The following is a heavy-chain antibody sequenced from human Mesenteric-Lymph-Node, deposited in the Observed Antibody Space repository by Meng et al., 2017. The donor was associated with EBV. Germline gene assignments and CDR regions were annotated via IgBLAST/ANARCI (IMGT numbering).Heavy chain of an antibody. V-gene: IGHV1-24*01. CDR1: SNNLAELC. CDR2: VATEDGET. Sequence: QVQQVDVWSGVTQPCALVKISFMTCSNNLAELCMRWVRQAPGKGLEWMVCVATEDGETTYAQYLQGILIITEDTSTETTYMELSMLRSEDADMYYCTTDHTYGASYSYDYWGQGTLVTVSS. J-gene: IGHJ4*02. CDR3: TTDHTYGASYSYDY. D-gene: IGHD3-10*01.